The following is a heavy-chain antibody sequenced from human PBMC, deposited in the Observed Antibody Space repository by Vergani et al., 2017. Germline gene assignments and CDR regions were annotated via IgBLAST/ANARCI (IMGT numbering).Heavy chain of an antibody. D-gene: IGHD3-22*01. J-gene: IGHJ4*02. Sequence: EVQLVESGGGLVQPGGSLRLSCEASGFSFPGYAMSWVRQAPGKGLEWVSGISGSGGFTYYADSVKGRFTISRDNSKNTMFLQMNNLRAEDTAVYYCAKDNVPGYYDSSGYCDYWGQGTLVTVSS. CDR2: ISGSGGFT. CDR3: AKDNVPGYYDSSGYCDY. CDR1: GFSFPGYA. V-gene: IGHV3-23*04.